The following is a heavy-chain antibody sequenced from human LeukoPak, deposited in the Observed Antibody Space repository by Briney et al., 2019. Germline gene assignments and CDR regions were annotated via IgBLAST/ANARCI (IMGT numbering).Heavy chain of an antibody. J-gene: IGHJ4*02. CDR2: TSGSGDST. CDR1: GFTFSSYE. Sequence: GGSLRLSCAASGFTFSSYEMNWVRQAPGKGLEWVSATSGSGDSTYYADSVKGRFTISRDNSKNTLYLQMNSLRAEDTAVYYCAKTHPNYYGSGSYYLNPFDYWGQGTLVTVSS. CDR3: AKTHPNYYGSGSYYLNPFDY. D-gene: IGHD3-10*01. V-gene: IGHV3-23*01.